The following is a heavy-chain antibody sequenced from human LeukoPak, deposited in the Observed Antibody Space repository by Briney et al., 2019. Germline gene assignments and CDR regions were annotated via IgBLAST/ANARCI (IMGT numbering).Heavy chain of an antibody. V-gene: IGHV1-69*13. CDR3: ARVGCSGGSCYSSRLYYYYGMDV. Sequence: SVKVSCKASGGPFSSYAISWVRQAPGQGLEWMGGIIPIFGTANYAQKFQGRVTITADESTSTAYRELSSLRSEDTAVYYCARVGCSGGSCYSSRLYYYYGMDVWGQGTTVTVSS. D-gene: IGHD2-15*01. CDR1: GGPFSSYA. J-gene: IGHJ6*02. CDR2: IIPIFGTA.